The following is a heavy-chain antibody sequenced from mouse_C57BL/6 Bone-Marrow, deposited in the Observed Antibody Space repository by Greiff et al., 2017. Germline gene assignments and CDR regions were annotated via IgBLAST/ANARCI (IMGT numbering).Heavy chain of an antibody. V-gene: IGHV1-76*01. CDR3: ARGNYYGSRSDY. J-gene: IGHJ2*01. CDR2: IYPGSGNT. D-gene: IGHD1-1*01. CDR1: GYTFTDYY. Sequence: VQLQQSGAELVRPGASVKLSCKASGYTFTDYYINWVKQRPGQGLEWIARIYPGSGNTYYNEKFKGKATLTAEKSSSTAYMQLSSLTSEDSAVYFCARGNYYGSRSDYWGQGTTRTVSS.